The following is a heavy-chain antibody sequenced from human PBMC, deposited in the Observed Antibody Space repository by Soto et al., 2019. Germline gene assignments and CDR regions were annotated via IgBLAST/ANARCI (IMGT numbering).Heavy chain of an antibody. CDR1: GFTFISYC. J-gene: IGHJ6*02. Sequence: PXGCLRLACAASGFTFISYCIDWVRQAPGQGLEWISYITTSSHTIYYADSVRGRFTISRDNAKNTLFLQMNSLRDEDTAVYHCARHGIQVSHDVWGQGTTVSSP. V-gene: IGHV3-48*02. CDR2: ITTSSHTI. D-gene: IGHD5-18*01. CDR3: ARHGIQVSHDV.